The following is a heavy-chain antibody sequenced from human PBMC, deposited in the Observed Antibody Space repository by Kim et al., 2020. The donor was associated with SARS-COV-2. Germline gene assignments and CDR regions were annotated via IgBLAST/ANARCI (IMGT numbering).Heavy chain of an antibody. D-gene: IGHD3-3*01. J-gene: IGHJ6*03. CDR3: ARGLLRGITIFGVVSDYYYYYMDV. CDR2: MNPNSGNT. Sequence: ASVKVSCKASGYTFTSYDINWVRQATGQGLEWMGWMNPNSGNTGYAQKFQGRVTMTRNTSISTAYMELSSLRSEDTAVYYCARGLLRGITIFGVVSDYYYYYMDVWGKGTTVTVSS. CDR1: GYTFTSYD. V-gene: IGHV1-8*01.